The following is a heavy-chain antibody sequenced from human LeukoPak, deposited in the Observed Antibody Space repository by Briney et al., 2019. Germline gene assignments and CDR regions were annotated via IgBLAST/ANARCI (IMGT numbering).Heavy chain of an antibody. CDR1: GFTFSSYW. J-gene: IGHJ5*02. V-gene: IGHV3-7*01. D-gene: IGHD3-3*01. Sequence: SGGSLRLSCAASGFTFSSYWMSWVRQAPGKGLEWVANIKQDGSEKYCVDSVKGRFTISRDNAKNSLYLQMNSLRAEDTAVYYCARDARSRVLRFLEWLSGGWFDPWGQGTLVTVSS. CDR2: IKQDGSEK. CDR3: ARDARSRVLRFLEWLSGGWFDP.